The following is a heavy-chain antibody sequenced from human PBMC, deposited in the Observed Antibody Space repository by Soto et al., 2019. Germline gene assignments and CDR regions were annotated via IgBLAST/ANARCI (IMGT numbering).Heavy chain of an antibody. D-gene: IGHD5-12*01. CDR1: GGIFMDHA. J-gene: IGHJ4*02. CDR2: IVTLFGTP. V-gene: IGHV1-69*01. CDR3: ASERVAEMATGGYFDS. Sequence: VQLVQSGAEVKKPGSSVRISCKIAGGIFMDHAFSWVRQAPGQELEWVGGIVTLFGTPTYAGSFQGRVTITADESSSTAYMELRSLRYEDTAIYYCASERVAEMATGGYFDSWGQGTLVTVSS.